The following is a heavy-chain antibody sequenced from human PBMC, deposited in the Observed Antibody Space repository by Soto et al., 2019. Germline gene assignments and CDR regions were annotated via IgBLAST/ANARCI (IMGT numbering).Heavy chain of an antibody. CDR1: GFTFSSYE. J-gene: IGHJ4*02. CDR3: ARMTASYFDY. V-gene: IGHV3-48*03. CDR2: ISSSGSTI. Sequence: GSLRLSCAASGFTFSSYEMNWVRQAPGKGLEWVSYISSSGSTIYYADSVKGRFTISRDNAKNSLYLQMNSLRAEDTAVYYCARMTASYFDYWGQGTLVTVSS. D-gene: IGHD5-18*01.